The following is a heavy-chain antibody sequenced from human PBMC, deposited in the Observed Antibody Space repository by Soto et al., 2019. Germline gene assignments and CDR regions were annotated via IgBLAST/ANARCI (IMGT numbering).Heavy chain of an antibody. Sequence: SVKVSCKASGGPFSSYAISWVRQAPGQGLEWMGGIIPIFGTANYAQKFQGRVTITADESTSTDYMELSSLRSEDTAVYYCAGGTASHITMVRGVIIARDYYYGMDVWGQGTTVTVSS. CDR1: GGPFSSYA. V-gene: IGHV1-69*13. CDR2: IIPIFGTA. D-gene: IGHD3-10*01. CDR3: AGGTASHITMVRGVIIARDYYYGMDV. J-gene: IGHJ6*02.